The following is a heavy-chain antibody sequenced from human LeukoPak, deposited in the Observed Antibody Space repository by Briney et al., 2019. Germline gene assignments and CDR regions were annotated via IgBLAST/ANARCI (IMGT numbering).Heavy chain of an antibody. V-gene: IGHV4-61*01. J-gene: IGHJ4*02. CDR3: ARSLSFDGYSDY. D-gene: IGHD5-24*01. CDR1: GYSISSGYY. Sequence: SETLSLTCAVSGYSISSGYYWGWIRQPPGKGLEWIAYFYYSGSTKTTDYNPSLRSRITISIDTSKNQFSLKLSSVTAADTAVYYCARSLSFDGYSDYWGQGTLVTVSS. CDR2: FYYSGST.